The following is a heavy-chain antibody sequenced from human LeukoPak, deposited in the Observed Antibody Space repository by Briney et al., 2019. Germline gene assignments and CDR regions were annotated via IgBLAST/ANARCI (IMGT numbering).Heavy chain of an antibody. V-gene: IGHV1-2*02. CDR3: ARHVTSRWLQSKFPLDDAFDI. D-gene: IGHD5-24*01. CDR2: INPNSGGT. J-gene: IGHJ3*02. CDR1: GYTFTGYY. Sequence: ASVKVSCKASGYTFTGYYMHWVRQAPGQGLEWMGWINPNSGGTNYAQKFQGRVTMTRDTSISTAYMELSRLRSDDTAVYYCARHVTSRWLQSKFPLDDAFDIWGQGTMVTVSS.